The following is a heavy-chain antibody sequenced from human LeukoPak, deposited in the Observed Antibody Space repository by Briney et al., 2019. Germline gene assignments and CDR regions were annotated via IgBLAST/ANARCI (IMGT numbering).Heavy chain of an antibody. CDR3: ARERHDSSGYNWFDP. V-gene: IGHV3-74*01. CDR1: GFTFSAYW. Sequence: GGSLRLSCAASGFTFSAYWMHWVRQAPGKGLVWVSRVNSDGSTTSYADSVKGRFTISRDNAKNTLYLQMNSLRAEDTAVYYCARERHDSSGYNWFDPWAREPWSPSPQ. J-gene: IGHJ5*02. CDR2: VNSDGSTT. D-gene: IGHD3-22*01.